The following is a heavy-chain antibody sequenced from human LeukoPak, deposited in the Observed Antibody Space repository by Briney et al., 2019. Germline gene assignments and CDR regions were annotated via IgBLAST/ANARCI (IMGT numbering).Heavy chain of an antibody. D-gene: IGHD4-17*01. CDR3: AREGGYGVGEASDI. CDR1: RFTFSTYA. CDR2: IGGSSSSI. V-gene: IGHV3-21*01. J-gene: IGHJ3*02. Sequence: PGGSLRLSCAASRFTFSTYAMNWVRQAPGKGLEWVSSIGGSSSSIYYADSVKGRFTISRDNAKNSLYLQMNSLRAEDTAVYYCAREGGYGVGEASDIWGQGTMVTVSS.